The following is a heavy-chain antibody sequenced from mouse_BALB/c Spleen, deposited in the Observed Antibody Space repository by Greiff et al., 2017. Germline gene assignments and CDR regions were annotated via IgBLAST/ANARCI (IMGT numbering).Heavy chain of an antibody. V-gene: IGHV1-5*01. CDR1: GYSFTSYW. CDR3: TGGDPWYFDY. Sequence: VQLQQSGAELARPGASVKLSCKASGYSFTSYWMHWVKQRPGQGLEWIGAIYPGNSDTSYNQKFKGKAKLTAVTSASTAYMELSSLTNEDSAVYYCTGGDPWYFDYWGQGTTLTVSS. CDR2: IYPGNSDT. D-gene: IGHD3-3*01. J-gene: IGHJ2*01.